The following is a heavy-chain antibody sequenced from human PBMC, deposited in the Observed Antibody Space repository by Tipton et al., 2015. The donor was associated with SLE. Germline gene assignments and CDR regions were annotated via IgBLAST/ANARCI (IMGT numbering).Heavy chain of an antibody. V-gene: IGHV4-59*01. CDR2: IYYSGST. CDR1: GGSISSYY. D-gene: IGHD6-19*01. J-gene: IGHJ4*02. CDR3: ARRGWDFDY. Sequence: LRLSCTVSGGSISSYYWSWIRQPPGKGLEWIGYIYYSGSTNYNPSPKSRVTISVDTSKNQFSLKLSSVTAADTAVYYCARRGWDFDYWGQGTLVTVSS.